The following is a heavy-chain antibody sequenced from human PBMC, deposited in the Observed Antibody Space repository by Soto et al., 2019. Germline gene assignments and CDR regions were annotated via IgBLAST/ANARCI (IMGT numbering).Heavy chain of an antibody. CDR2: IYHSGIA. CDR3: ARALGYNSGMPFDY. CDR1: GGSISSGDFY. Sequence: SETLSLTCTVSGGSISSGDFYWSWIRQPPGKGLEWIGYIYHSGIAYYNPSLKSRATISLDTSKNQFSLKLSSVTAADTAVYFCARALGYNSGMPFDYWGQGALVTVS. D-gene: IGHD5-18*01. J-gene: IGHJ4*02. V-gene: IGHV4-30-4*01.